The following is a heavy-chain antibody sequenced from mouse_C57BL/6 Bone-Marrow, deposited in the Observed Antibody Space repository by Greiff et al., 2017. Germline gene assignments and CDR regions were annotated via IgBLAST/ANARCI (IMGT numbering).Heavy chain of an antibody. CDR2: IDPEIGDT. Sequence: VQLKQSGAELVRPGASVKLSCTASRFNITDDYIHWVKQRPEQGLEWIGWIDPEIGDTEYASKFQGKATITSDTSSNTAYLQLSSLTSEDTAVYYCSSVDGNYFDFWGQGTPLTVAS. CDR1: RFNITDDY. D-gene: IGHD2-3*01. CDR3: SSVDGNYFDF. J-gene: IGHJ2*01. V-gene: IGHV14-4*01.